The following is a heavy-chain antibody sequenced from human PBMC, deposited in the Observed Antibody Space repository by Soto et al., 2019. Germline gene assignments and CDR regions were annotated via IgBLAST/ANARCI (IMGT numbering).Heavy chain of an antibody. V-gene: IGHV3-23*01. CDR1: GFTFSNYA. Sequence: EVELLESGGGLKQPGGSLGLSCVASGFTFSNYAMGWVRQAPGKGLEWVSGISGRGGSTFYADSVKGRLTISRDNSKNTLYLQMDSLRAEDTAVYYCAKGNDYNYKNAFDFWGQGTMVTVSS. CDR2: ISGRGGST. J-gene: IGHJ3*01. CDR3: AKGNDYNYKNAFDF. D-gene: IGHD4-4*01.